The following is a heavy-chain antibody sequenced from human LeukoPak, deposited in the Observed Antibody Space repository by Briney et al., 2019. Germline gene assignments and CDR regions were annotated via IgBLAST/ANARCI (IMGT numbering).Heavy chain of an antibody. J-gene: IGHJ6*03. Sequence: GGSLRLSCAASGFTFSRNVMHWVRQAPGKGLEWVASISYDGNNKFHSDSVKGRFTISRDNSRNTLYLQMNSLRGEDAAVYSCARGGIPTGPYYYFYYMDVWGKRTAVTVSS. CDR1: GFTFSRNV. CDR2: ISYDGNNK. D-gene: IGHD3-10*01. V-gene: IGHV3-30*01. CDR3: ARGGIPTGPYYYFYYMDV.